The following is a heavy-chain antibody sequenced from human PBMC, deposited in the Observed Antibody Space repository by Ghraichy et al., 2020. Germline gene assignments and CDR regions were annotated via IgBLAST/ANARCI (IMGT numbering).Heavy chain of an antibody. D-gene: IGHD3-3*01. Sequence: GSLRLSCTVSGDSISRYKWAWIRHPPGKGLEWIGFALYSGGTNYSPSLKSRVTISLDTSKNQFSLRLTSVTAADTAVYYCAREWSAFDYWGQGTLVTVSA. J-gene: IGHJ4*02. CDR2: ALYSGGT. V-gene: IGHV4-59*13. CDR3: AREWSAFDY. CDR1: GDSISRYK.